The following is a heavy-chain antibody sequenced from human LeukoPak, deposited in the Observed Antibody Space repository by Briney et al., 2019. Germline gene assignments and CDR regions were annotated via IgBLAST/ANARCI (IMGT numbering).Heavy chain of an antibody. J-gene: IGHJ4*02. CDR2: IIPIFGTA. CDR3: ARNDFWSGYGY. D-gene: IGHD3-3*01. V-gene: IGHV1-69*05. Sequence: SVKVSCKASGGTFSSYAISWVRQAPGQGLEWMGGIIPIFGTANYAQKFQGRVTMTTDTSTSTAYMELRSLRSDDTAVYYCARNDFWSGYGYWGQGTLVTVSS. CDR1: GGTFSSYA.